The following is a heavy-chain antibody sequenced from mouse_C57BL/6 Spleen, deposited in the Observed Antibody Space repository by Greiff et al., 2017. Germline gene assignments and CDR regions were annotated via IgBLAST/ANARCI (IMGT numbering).Heavy chain of an antibody. V-gene: IGHV1-69*01. Sequence: VQLQQSGAELVMPGASVKLSCKASGYTFTSYWMHWVKQRPGQGLEWIGEIDPSDSYTNYNQKFKGKSTLTVDKSSSTAYMQLSSLTSEDSAVYYCARGLAMDYWGQGTSVTVSS. CDR1: GYTFTSYW. CDR3: ARGLAMDY. J-gene: IGHJ4*01. CDR2: IDPSDSYT.